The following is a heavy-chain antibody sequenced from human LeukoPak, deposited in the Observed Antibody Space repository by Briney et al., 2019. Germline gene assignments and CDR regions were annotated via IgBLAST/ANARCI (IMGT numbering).Heavy chain of an antibody. CDR3: ARVPGTWGGDGYNLGAFDI. Sequence: PSETLSLTCTVSGGSISSGDYYWSWIRQPPGKGLEWIGYIYYSGSTYYNPSLKSRVTISVDTSKNQFSLKLSSVTAADTAVYYCARVPGTWGGDGYNLGAFDIWGQGTMVTVSS. CDR1: GGSISSGDYY. CDR2: IYYSGST. D-gene: IGHD5-24*01. V-gene: IGHV4-30-4*08. J-gene: IGHJ3*02.